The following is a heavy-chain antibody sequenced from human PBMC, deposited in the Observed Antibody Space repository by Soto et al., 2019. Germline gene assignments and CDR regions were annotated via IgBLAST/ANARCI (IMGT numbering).Heavy chain of an antibody. CDR3: ARVWGGAFDF. CDR2: IYYSGST. CDR1: GGSISSYY. Sequence: SETLPLTCTVSGGSISSYYWSWIRQPPGKGLEWIGYIYYSGSTNYNPSLKGRVTISVDTSKNQFSLKLSSVTAADTAVYYCARVWGGAFDFWGQGTMVTVSS. D-gene: IGHD3-10*01. V-gene: IGHV4-59*01. J-gene: IGHJ3*01.